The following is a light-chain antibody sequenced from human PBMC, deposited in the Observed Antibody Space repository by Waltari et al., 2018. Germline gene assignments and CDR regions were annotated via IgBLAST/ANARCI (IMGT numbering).Light chain of an antibody. V-gene: IGKV1-5*03. CDR3: QQYNIYPWT. CDR2: LAS. CDR1: QSISNW. J-gene: IGKJ1*01. Sequence: DIQMPQSPSTLSASVGDRITITCRASQSISNWLAWYQQKPGKAPKLLIYLASSLESGVPSRFSGSRSGTEFTLTISSLQPDDFASYYCQQYNIYPWTFGRGTKVEVK.